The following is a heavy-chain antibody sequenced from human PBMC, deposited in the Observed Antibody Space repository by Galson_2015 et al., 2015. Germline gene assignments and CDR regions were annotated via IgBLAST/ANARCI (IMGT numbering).Heavy chain of an antibody. V-gene: IGHV1-3*01. CDR1: GYTFTSYA. D-gene: IGHD2-2*01. Sequence: SVKVSCKASGYTFTSYAMHWVRQAPGQRLEWMGWINAGNGNTKYSQKFRGRVTITRDTSASTAYMELSSLRSVDTAVYYCARSYCSSTSCELPDAFDIWGQGTMVTVSS. CDR2: INAGNGNT. J-gene: IGHJ3*02. CDR3: ARSYCSSTSCELPDAFDI.